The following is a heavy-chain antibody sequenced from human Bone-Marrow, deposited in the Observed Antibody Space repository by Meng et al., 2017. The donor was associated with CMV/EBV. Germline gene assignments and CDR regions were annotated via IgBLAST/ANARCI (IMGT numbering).Heavy chain of an antibody. CDR3: ARGANCDIVAGYCGGMDV. Sequence: SVKVSCKASGGTFSSYTISWVRQAPGQGLEWMGRIIPILGIANYAQKFQGRVTITADKSTGTAYMALSSLRSEDTAVYYCARGANCDIVAGYCGGMDVWGQGTTVTVSS. CDR1: GGTFSSYT. J-gene: IGHJ6*01. D-gene: IGHD3-9*01. V-gene: IGHV1-69*02. CDR2: IIPILGIA.